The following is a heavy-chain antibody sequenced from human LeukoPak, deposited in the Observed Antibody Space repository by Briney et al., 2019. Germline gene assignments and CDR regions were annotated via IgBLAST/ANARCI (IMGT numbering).Heavy chain of an antibody. Sequence: PGGSLRLSCAASRFSFSSSWMHWLRQAPGKALVWVSRINTDGSSTNCADSVKGRFTISRYNAKNTLYLQMNSLRAEDTAVYYCARTLNWAFDLWGQGILVTVSS. D-gene: IGHD7-27*01. CDR1: RFSFSSSW. J-gene: IGHJ4*02. CDR2: INTDGSST. CDR3: ARTLNWAFDL. V-gene: IGHV3-74*01.